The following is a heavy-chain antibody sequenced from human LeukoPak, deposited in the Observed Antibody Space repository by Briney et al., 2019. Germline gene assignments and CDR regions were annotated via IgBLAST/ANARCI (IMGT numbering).Heavy chain of an antibody. V-gene: IGHV5-10-1*01. CDR2: IDPSDSYT. D-gene: IGHD3-9*01. Sequence: GESLKISCKGSGYSFTSYWIIWVRQMPGKGLEWMGRIDPSDSYTNYSPSFQGHVTISADKSISTAYLQWSSLKPSDTAMYYCARAINSLTAFDIWGQETMVTVSS. CDR1: GYSFTSYW. J-gene: IGHJ3*02. CDR3: ARAINSLTAFDI.